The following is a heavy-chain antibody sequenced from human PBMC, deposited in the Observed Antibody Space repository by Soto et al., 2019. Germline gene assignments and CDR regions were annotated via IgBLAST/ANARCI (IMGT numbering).Heavy chain of an antibody. CDR3: AKALRIAARPAPNWFDP. V-gene: IGHV3-30*18. D-gene: IGHD6-6*01. Sequence: QVQLVESGGGVVQPGRSLRLSCAASGFTFSSYGMHWVRQAPGKGLEWVAVISYDGSNKYYADSVKGRFTISRDNSKNTLYLQMNSLRAEDTAVYYCAKALRIAARPAPNWFDPWGQGTLVTVSS. J-gene: IGHJ5*02. CDR2: ISYDGSNK. CDR1: GFTFSSYG.